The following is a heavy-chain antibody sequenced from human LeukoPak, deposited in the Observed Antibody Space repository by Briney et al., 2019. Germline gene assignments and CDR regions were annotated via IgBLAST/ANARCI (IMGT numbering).Heavy chain of an antibody. J-gene: IGHJ4*02. CDR2: IIPIFGTA. CDR1: GGTFSSYA. V-gene: IGHV1-69*06. CDR3: ARGDGDYYDSSGYYYFYY. D-gene: IGHD3-22*01. Sequence: SVKVSCKASGGTFSSYAISWVRQAPGQGLEWMGGIIPIFGTANYAQKFQGRVTITADKSTSTAYMELSSLRSEDTAVYYCARGDGDYYDSSGYYYFYYWGQGTLVTVSS.